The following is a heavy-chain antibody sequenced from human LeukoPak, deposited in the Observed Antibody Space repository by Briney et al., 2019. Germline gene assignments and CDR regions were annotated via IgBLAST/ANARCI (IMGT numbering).Heavy chain of an antibody. CDR3: ARASMITFGGVITYYFDY. V-gene: IGHV4-59*01. D-gene: IGHD3-16*02. CDR1: GGPISRYY. J-gene: IGHJ4*02. Sequence: SETLTLTCTVSGGPISRYYWSWIRHPPGKALECLGYIYYSWSTNHNPSLKSRLTISVNPSNNRFSLKLSSVTAADTAVYYCARASMITFGGVITYYFDYWGQGTLVTVSS. CDR2: IYYSWST.